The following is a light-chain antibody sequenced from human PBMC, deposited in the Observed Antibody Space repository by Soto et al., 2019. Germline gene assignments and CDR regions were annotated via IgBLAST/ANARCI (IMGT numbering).Light chain of an antibody. V-gene: IGKV3-20*01. CDR1: QSVSSN. J-gene: IGKJ1*01. Sequence: IVMSPAPAPLSVSTGARATLSSRASQSVSSNLAWYQQKPGQAPRLLIYGASSRATGVPDRFSGSGSETDFTLTITRLEPEDFAMYYCQQYSSSRTFGQGTKVDIK. CDR2: GAS. CDR3: QQYSSSRT.